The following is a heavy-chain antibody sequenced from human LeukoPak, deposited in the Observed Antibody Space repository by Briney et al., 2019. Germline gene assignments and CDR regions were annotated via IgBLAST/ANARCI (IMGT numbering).Heavy chain of an antibody. CDR1: GYTFTSYG. Sequence: ASVKVSRKASGYTFTSYGIIWVRQPPAQGLEWMGWISAYNGNTNYAQKLQGRVTMTTDTSTSTAYMELRSLRSDDTAVYYCARNNWWSPVDYWGQGTLVTVSS. CDR2: ISAYNGNT. J-gene: IGHJ4*02. CDR3: ARNNWWSPVDY. D-gene: IGHD2-15*01. V-gene: IGHV1-18*01.